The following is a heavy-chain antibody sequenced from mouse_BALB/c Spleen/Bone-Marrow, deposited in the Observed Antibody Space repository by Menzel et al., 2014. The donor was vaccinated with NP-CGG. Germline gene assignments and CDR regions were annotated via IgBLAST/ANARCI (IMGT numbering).Heavy chain of an antibody. Sequence: EVKLQESGGGLVKSGGSLKLSCAAPGFTFNSYGMSWVRQTPEKRLEWVATISGGGSYTFYPDSVKGRFTISRDNAKNNLYLQLSSLRSEDTALYYCARHAYYDQTEVSFVYWGQGTLVTVSA. CDR1: GFTFNSYG. CDR3: ARHAYYDQTEVSFVY. CDR2: ISGGGSYT. V-gene: IGHV5-9-2*01. J-gene: IGHJ3*01. D-gene: IGHD2-4*01.